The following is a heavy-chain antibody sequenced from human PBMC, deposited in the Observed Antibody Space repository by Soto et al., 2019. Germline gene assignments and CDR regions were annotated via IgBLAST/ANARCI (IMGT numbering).Heavy chain of an antibody. CDR3: ARHGYTSGRTYFDY. CDR1: GGSIGSSSYY. D-gene: IGHD6-19*01. J-gene: IGHJ4*02. Sequence: SETLSLTCTVSGGSIGSSSYYWGWIRQPPGKGLEWIGSIYDRGSTYSNPSLKSRLTTSLDTSKNQFSLKLTSVTAADTAVYYCARHGYTSGRTYFDYWGQGTLVTAPQ. V-gene: IGHV4-39*01. CDR2: IYDRGST.